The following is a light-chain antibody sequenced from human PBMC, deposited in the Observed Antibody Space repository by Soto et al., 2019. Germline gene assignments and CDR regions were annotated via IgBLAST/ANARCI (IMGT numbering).Light chain of an antibody. CDR1: QSIKSS. V-gene: IGKV1-39*01. CDR3: LQSFRTPP. CDR2: AAS. Sequence: DIQMTQSPSSLSASVGDRVTITCRASQSIKSSFNWFQQKPGKAPELQICAASLFQGGVPSRFSGSGSGATFTLPISSLQAEDFATCCCLQSFRTPPFGHGTKLEIK. J-gene: IGKJ2*01.